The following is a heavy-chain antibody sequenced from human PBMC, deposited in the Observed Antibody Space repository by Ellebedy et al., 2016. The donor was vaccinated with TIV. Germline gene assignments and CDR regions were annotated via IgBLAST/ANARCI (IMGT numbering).Heavy chain of an antibody. CDR1: GFTFSSYA. CDR2: ISGSGGST. J-gene: IGHJ4*02. V-gene: IGHV3-23*01. Sequence: GGPLRLSXAASGFTFSSYAMSWVRQAPGKGLEWVSAISGSGGSTYYADSVKGRFTISRDNSKNTLYLQMNSLRAEDTAVYYCAKGNSFYCSGGSCYFDYWGQGTLVTVSS. CDR3: AKGNSFYCSGGSCYFDY. D-gene: IGHD2-15*01.